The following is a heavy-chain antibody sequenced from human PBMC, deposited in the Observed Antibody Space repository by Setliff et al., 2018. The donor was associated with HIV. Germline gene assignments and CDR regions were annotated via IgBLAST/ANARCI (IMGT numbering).Heavy chain of an antibody. J-gene: IGHJ6*03. Sequence: SETLSLTCTVSGGSISSGDYYWSWIRQHPRKGLEWIGYIYYTGSTYYNPSLKSRVAMSVDTAKKQFSLKLTSLTGADTAVYYCVRVGGGSWLGIHYYYYMDVWGKGITVTVSS. CDR3: VRVGGGSWLGIHYYYYMDV. V-gene: IGHV4-30-4*08. CDR2: IYYTGST. D-gene: IGHD2-15*01. CDR1: GGSISSGDYY.